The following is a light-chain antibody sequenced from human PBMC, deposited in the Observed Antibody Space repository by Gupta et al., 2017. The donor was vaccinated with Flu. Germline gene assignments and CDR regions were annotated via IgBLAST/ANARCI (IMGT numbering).Light chain of an antibody. CDR2: QAS. CDR1: HSVSGW. CDR3: QQYTGYPIT. Sequence: PSTLSASVGDRVTITCRASHSVSGWLAWYQQKPGKAPKHLIYQASTLESGVPSMFSGSGSGTEFTLTISSLQPDDFATYYCQQYTGYPITFGQGTRLEIK. V-gene: IGKV1-5*03. J-gene: IGKJ5*01.